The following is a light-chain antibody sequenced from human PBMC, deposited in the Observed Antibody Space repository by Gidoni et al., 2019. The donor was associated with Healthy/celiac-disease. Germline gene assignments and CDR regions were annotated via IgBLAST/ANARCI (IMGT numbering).Light chain of an antibody. CDR2: DAS. CDR3: QQYDNLPSLT. V-gene: IGKV1-33*01. CDR1: QAISNY. Sequence: DSQRTQSPSSLSASVGDRVTITRQASQAISNYLNWYQQKPGKAPQLLIYDASNLETGVPTRFSGSGSGTSFTFSISSLQPEELATFYCQQYDNLPSLTFGGXTKVEIK. J-gene: IGKJ4*01.